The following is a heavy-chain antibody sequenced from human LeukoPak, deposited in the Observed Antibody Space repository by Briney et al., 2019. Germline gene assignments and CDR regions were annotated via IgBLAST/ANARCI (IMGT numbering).Heavy chain of an antibody. CDR2: IYYSGGT. D-gene: IGHD3-10*01. CDR3: ARDLSITMVRGVSNAFDI. Sequence: SETLSLTCTVSGGSISSYYWSWIRQPPGKGLEWIGYIYYSGGTNYNPSLKSRVTISVDTSKNQFSLKLSSVTAADTAVYYCARDLSITMVRGVSNAFDIWGQGTMVTVSS. V-gene: IGHV4-59*01. J-gene: IGHJ3*02. CDR1: GGSISSYY.